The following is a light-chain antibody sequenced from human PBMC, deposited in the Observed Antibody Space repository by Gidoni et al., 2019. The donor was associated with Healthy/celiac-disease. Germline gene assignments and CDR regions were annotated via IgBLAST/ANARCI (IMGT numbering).Light chain of an antibody. CDR2: DAS. CDR1: QSVSSY. V-gene: IGKV3-11*01. J-gene: IGKJ5*01. CDR3: QQRSNWLIT. Sequence: DIVFTHSPATLSFSPGERATLSCRASQSVSSYLAWYQQKPGQAPRLLIYDASNRATGIPARFSGSGSGTDFTLTISSLEPEDFAVYYCQQRSNWLITFGQGTRLEIK.